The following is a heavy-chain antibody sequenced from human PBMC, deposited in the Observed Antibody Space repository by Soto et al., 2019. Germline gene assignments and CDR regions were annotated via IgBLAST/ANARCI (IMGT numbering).Heavy chain of an antibody. V-gene: IGHV4-31*03. D-gene: IGHD3-10*01. J-gene: IGHJ4*02. CDR3: ACSMVRGVIDYFDY. Sequence: QVQLQESGPGLVKPSQTLSLTCTVSGGSISSGGYYWSWIRQHPGKGLEWIGYIYYSGSTYYNPSLMSRFTISVDTSKNQFSLKLSSVTAADTAVYYCACSMVRGVIDYFDYWGQGTLVTVSS. CDR2: IYYSGST. CDR1: GGSISSGGYY.